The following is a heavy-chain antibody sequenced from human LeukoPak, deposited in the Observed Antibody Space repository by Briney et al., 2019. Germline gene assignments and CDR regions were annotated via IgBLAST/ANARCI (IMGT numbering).Heavy chain of an antibody. V-gene: IGHV4-59*12. Sequence: SETLSLTCTVSGGSISSYYWSWIRQPPGKGLEWIGYIYYNRSTNYNPSLKSRVTISVDTSKNQFSLKLSSVTAADTAVYYCARGRPEDIVVVPAAIPPVFDYWGQGTLVTVSS. CDR2: IYYNRST. J-gene: IGHJ4*02. CDR3: ARGRPEDIVVVPAAIPPVFDY. D-gene: IGHD2-2*01. CDR1: GGSISSYY.